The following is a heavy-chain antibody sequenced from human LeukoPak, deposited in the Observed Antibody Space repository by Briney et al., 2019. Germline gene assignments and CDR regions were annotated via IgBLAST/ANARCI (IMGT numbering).Heavy chain of an antibody. V-gene: IGHV1-46*01. CDR2: INPSGGST. Sequence: ASVKVSCKASGYTFTGYYMHWVRQAPGQGLEWMGIINPSGGSTSYAQKFQGRVTMTRDMSTSTVYMELSSLRSEDTAVYYCARYYSGYDRTLDYWGQGTLVTVSS. J-gene: IGHJ4*02. CDR1: GYTFTGYY. CDR3: ARYYSGYDRTLDY. D-gene: IGHD5-12*01.